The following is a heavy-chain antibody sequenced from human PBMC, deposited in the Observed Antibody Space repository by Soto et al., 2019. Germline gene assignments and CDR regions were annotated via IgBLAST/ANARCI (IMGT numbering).Heavy chain of an antibody. V-gene: IGHV3-21*01. J-gene: IGHJ4*02. CDR3: ARDFRRVSYFDY. Sequence: GGSLRLSCAASGFTFSSYSMNWVRQAPGKGLEWVSSISSSSSYIYYADSVKGRFTISRDNAKNSLYLQMNSLRAEDTAVYYCARDFRRVSYFDYWGQGTLVTVSS. CDR1: GFTFSSYS. CDR2: ISSSSSYI.